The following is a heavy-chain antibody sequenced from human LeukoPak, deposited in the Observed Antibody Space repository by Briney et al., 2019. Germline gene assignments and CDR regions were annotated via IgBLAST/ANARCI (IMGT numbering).Heavy chain of an antibody. CDR2: IIPIFGTT. CDR3: ARGDSGYDYGFDN. J-gene: IGHJ4*02. V-gene: IGHV1-69*05. Sequence: SVKVSCKASGGTFSSHAISWVRQAPGQGLEWVGGIIPIFGTTNYAQKFQGRVTITTDESTSTGYMELRSLRSDDTAVYYCARGDSGYDYGFDNWGQGTLATVSS. D-gene: IGHD5-12*01. CDR1: GGTFSSHA.